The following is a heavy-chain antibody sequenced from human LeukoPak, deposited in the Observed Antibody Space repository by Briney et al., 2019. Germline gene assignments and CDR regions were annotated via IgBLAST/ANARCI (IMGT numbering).Heavy chain of an antibody. D-gene: IGHD1-7*01. CDR3: ARDKAGTTRGYFDY. Sequence: AGSLRPSWAAAGFTFSSYGMHWVRQPPGKGLEWVAFIWYDGSKKYYADSVTGRSTISRDTSKNTLYLQTNSLRGEDTAVYYCARDKAGTTRGYFDYWGQGTLVTVSS. CDR2: IWYDGSKK. CDR1: GFTFSSYG. V-gene: IGHV3-33*01. J-gene: IGHJ4*02.